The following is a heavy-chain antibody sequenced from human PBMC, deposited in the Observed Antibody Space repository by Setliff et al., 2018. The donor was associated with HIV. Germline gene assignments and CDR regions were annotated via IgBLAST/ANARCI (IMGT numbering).Heavy chain of an antibody. V-gene: IGHV1-3*01. CDR1: GYTFTSYA. Sequence: GASVKVSCKASGYTFTSYAMHWVRQAPGQRLEWMGWINAGNGNTKYSQKFQGRVTMTRDTSTLTLYMELSSLTSEDTAVYYCARAKAVGGVIITGGLDVWGQGTTVTVSS. CDR3: ARAKAVGGVIITGGLDV. J-gene: IGHJ6*02. CDR2: INAGNGNT. D-gene: IGHD3-16*02.